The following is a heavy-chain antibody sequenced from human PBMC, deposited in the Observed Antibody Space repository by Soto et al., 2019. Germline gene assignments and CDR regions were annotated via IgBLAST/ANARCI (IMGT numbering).Heavy chain of an antibody. J-gene: IGHJ4*02. CDR1: GGSISSGGYY. D-gene: IGHD6-6*01. CDR2: IYYSGST. Sequence: SETLSLTCTVSGGSISSGGYYWSWIRQHPGQGLEWIGYIYYSGSTYYNPSLKSRVTISVDTTKNQFSLKLSSVTAADTAVYYCARDPYSSSEGFDYWGQGTLVTVSS. CDR3: ARDPYSSSEGFDY. V-gene: IGHV4-31*03.